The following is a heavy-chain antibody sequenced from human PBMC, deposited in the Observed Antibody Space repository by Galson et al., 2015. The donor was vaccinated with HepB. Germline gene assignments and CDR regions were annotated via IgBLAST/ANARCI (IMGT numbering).Heavy chain of an antibody. J-gene: IGHJ6*03. CDR3: ARLGDPAADPYYYYYYMDV. D-gene: IGHD2-2*01. Sequence: TLSLTCTVSGGSISPYFWSWIRQPPGKGLEWIGYIHYSGNTNYNPSLKSRVTISVDTSKNQFSLKLSSATATDTAVYYCARLGDPAADPYYYYYYMDVWGKGTTVTVSS. V-gene: IGHV4-59*08. CDR2: IHYSGNT. CDR1: GGSISPYF.